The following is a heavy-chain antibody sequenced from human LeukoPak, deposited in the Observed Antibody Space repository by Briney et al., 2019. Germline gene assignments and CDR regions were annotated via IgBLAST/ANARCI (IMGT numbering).Heavy chain of an antibody. CDR1: GFTFSSYG. CDR2: ISYDGSNK. Sequence: PGRSLRLSCAASGFTFSSYGMHWVRQAPGKGLEWVAVISYDGSNKYYADSVKGRFTISRDNSENTLYLQMNSLRAEDTAVYYCAKDTYYYDSSGYPHPDYWGQGTLVTVSS. D-gene: IGHD3-22*01. V-gene: IGHV3-30*18. J-gene: IGHJ4*02. CDR3: AKDTYYYDSSGYPHPDY.